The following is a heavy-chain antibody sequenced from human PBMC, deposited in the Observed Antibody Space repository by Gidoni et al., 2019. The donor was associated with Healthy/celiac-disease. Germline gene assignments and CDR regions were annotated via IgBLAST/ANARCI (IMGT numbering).Heavy chain of an antibody. Sequence: QVQLVESGGGVVQPGRSLRLSCAASGFTFSSYAMHWVRQAPGKGLEWVAVISYDGSNKYYADSVKGRFTISRDNSKNTLYLQMNSLRAEDTAVYYCARDTYYYDSSRGLYGMDVWGQGTTVTVSS. J-gene: IGHJ6*02. D-gene: IGHD3-22*01. CDR1: GFTFSSYA. CDR2: ISYDGSNK. CDR3: ARDTYYYDSSRGLYGMDV. V-gene: IGHV3-30-3*01.